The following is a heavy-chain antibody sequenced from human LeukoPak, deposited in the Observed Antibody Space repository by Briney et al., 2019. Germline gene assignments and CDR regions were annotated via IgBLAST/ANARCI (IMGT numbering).Heavy chain of an antibody. J-gene: IGHJ4*02. D-gene: IGHD6-13*01. Sequence: GGSLRLSCAASGFTFSSYAMSWVRQAPGKGLEWVSAISGSGGSTYYADSVKGRFTISRDNSKNTLYLQMNSLRAEDTAVYYCARGEGVGIAAAGYFDYWGQGTLVTVSS. V-gene: IGHV3-23*01. CDR1: GFTFSSYA. CDR2: ISGSGGST. CDR3: ARGEGVGIAAAGYFDY.